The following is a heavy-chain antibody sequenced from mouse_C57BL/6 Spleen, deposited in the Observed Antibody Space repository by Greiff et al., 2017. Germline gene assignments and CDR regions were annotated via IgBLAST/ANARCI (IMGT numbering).Heavy chain of an antibody. J-gene: IGHJ3*01. CDR3: TIYYYGSPWFAY. Sequence: VQLKQSGAELVRPGASVKLSCTASGFNIKDYYMHWVKQRPEQGLEWIGRIDPEDGDTEYAPKFQGKATMTADTSSNTAYLQLSSLTSEDTAVYYCTIYYYGSPWFAYWGQGTLVTVSA. CDR2: IDPEDGDT. V-gene: IGHV14-1*01. CDR1: GFNIKDYY. D-gene: IGHD1-1*01.